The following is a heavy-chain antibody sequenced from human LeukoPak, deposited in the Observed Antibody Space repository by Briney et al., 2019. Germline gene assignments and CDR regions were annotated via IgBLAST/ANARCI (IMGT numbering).Heavy chain of an antibody. CDR1: GFTFSSHS. CDR3: SRHQRARQYYFDY. Sequence: PGGSLRLSCAASGFTFSSHSMSWVRQAPGRGLEWVSFISDDTYTIYYADSVRGRFTVSRDNAKNSLFLQVTSLRAEDTAVYCCSRHQRARQYYFDYWGQGTLLAVSS. V-gene: IGHV3-48*01. J-gene: IGHJ4*02. D-gene: IGHD5-24*01. CDR2: ISDDTYTI.